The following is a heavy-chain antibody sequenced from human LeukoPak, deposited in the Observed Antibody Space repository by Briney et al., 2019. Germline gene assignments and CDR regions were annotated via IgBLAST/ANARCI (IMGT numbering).Heavy chain of an antibody. D-gene: IGHD4-11*01. V-gene: IGHV4-39*01. CDR2: IYYSGGT. CDR3: VRQGTSYSNYAY. CDR1: GDSISRSAYF. J-gene: IGHJ4*02. Sequence: PSETLSLTCTVSGDSISRSAYFWGWVRQPPGKGLEWIGNIYYSGGTYYTPSLKSRVTISVDTSKNQLSLKLSSVTASDTAVYYCVRQGTSYSNYAYWGQGTLVTVSS.